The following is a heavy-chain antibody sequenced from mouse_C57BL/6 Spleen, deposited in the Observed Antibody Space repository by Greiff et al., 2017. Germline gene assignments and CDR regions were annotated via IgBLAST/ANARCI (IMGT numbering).Heavy chain of an antibody. V-gene: IGHV5-4*03. CDR1: GFTFSSYA. CDR3: ARRGCYYGNSYYFDY. Sequence: EVKLEESGGGLVKPGGSLKLSCAASGFTFSSYAMSWVRQTPETRLEWVATIRDGGSYTYYPDNVKGRFTISRDNAKNNLYLQMSHLKSEDTAMYYCARRGCYYGNSYYFDYWGQGTTLTVSS. J-gene: IGHJ2*01. D-gene: IGHD2-1*01. CDR2: IRDGGSYT.